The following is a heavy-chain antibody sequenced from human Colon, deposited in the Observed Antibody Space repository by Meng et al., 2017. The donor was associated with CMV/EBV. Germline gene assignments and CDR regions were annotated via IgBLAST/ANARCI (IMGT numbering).Heavy chain of an antibody. CDR1: GFSFNSYA. J-gene: IGHJ4*02. V-gene: IGHV3-23*01. Sequence: EVQLLESGGAVVRPGGSLGISCVASGFSFNSYAMSWVRQAPGKGLEWVATISGRGATTYYADSLEGRFSISRDNSKNTLFLQMDSVRAEDTAVFYCARDGVIGPFDFWGQGTLVTVSS. CDR2: ISGRGATT. D-gene: IGHD3-16*02. CDR3: ARDGVIGPFDF.